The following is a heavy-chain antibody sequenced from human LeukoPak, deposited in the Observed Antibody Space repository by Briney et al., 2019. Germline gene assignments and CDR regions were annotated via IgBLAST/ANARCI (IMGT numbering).Heavy chain of an antibody. Sequence: SETLSLTCAVYGGSFSGYYWSWIRQPPGKGLEWIGEINHSGSTNYNPSLKSRVTISVDTSKNQFSLKLSSVTAADTAVYYCARGVRGYSYGYFDYWGQGTLVTVSS. CDR3: ARGVRGYSYGYFDY. CDR2: INHSGST. V-gene: IGHV4-34*01. J-gene: IGHJ4*02. CDR1: GGSFSGYY. D-gene: IGHD5-18*01.